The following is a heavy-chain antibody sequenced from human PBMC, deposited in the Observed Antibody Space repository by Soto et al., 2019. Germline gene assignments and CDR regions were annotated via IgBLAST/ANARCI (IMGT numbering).Heavy chain of an antibody. D-gene: IGHD6-6*01. CDR3: ACQIETSATSAYYYMDS. V-gene: IGHV4-59*08. J-gene: IGHJ6*03. Sequence: SETLSLTCTVSGGSISSYYWSWIRQPPGKGLEWIGYIYYSGSTNYNPSLKSRVTISVDTSKNQFSLKLSSVTAADTAVYYCACQIETSATSAYYYMDSWGKGPTVT. CDR1: GGSISSYY. CDR2: IYYSGST.